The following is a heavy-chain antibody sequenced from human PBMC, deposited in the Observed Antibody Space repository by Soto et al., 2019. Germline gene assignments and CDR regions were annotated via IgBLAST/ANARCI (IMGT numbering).Heavy chain of an antibody. CDR1: GFTFSSDW. CDR2: MNSDGSRT. V-gene: IGHV3-74*01. J-gene: IGHJ4*02. Sequence: EVQLVESGGGLGQPGGSLRLSCAASGFTFSSDWMHWVRQAPGKGLVWVSRMNSDGSRTNYADSVEGRFTISRDNAKNTLYLQMNCLRAEDTSVYYCARGPRGWYGFDYWGQGTLVAVSS. CDR3: ARGPRGWYGFDY. D-gene: IGHD6-19*01.